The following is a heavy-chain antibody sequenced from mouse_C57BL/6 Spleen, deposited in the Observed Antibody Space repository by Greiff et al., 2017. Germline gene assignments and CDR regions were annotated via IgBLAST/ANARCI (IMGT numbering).Heavy chain of an antibody. Sequence: QVTLKVSGPGILQSSQTLSLTCSFSGFSLSTSGMGVSWIRQPSGKGLEWLAHIYWDDDKRDNPSTKSRLTISMDTSSNQVFLTITSVDTAYTATYYCARSGSNYVYYYAMAYWGQGTSVTVSS. J-gene: IGHJ4*01. CDR3: ARSGSNYVYYYAMAY. CDR2: IYWDDDK. D-gene: IGHD2-5*01. V-gene: IGHV8-12*01. CDR1: GFSLSTSGMG.